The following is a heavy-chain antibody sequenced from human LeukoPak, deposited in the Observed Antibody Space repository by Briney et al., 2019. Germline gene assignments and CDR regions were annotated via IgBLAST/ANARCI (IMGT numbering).Heavy chain of an antibody. D-gene: IGHD3-22*01. Sequence: SETLSLTCTVSGGSISSGGYHWSWIRQHPGKGLEWIGYIYYSGSTYYNPSLKSRVTISVDTSKNQFSLKLSSVTAADTAVYYCARDRDYYDSSGYYHYWYFDLWGRGTLVTVSS. J-gene: IGHJ2*01. V-gene: IGHV4-31*03. CDR3: ARDRDYYDSSGYYHYWYFDL. CDR1: GGSISSGGYH. CDR2: IYYSGST.